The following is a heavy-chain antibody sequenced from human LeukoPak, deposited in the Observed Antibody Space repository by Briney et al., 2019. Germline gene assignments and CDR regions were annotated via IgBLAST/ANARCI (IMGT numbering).Heavy chain of an antibody. D-gene: IGHD2-8*02. Sequence: SETLSLTCTVSGGSISSSNYSWSWIRQPPGKGLEWIGYIYYSVNTYYSPSLKSRVTISVDTSKNQFSLKLSSVTAADTAVYYCARDGGVAPHNWFDPWGQGTLVTVSS. J-gene: IGHJ5*02. CDR3: ARDGGVAPHNWFDP. V-gene: IGHV4-30-4*07. CDR1: GGSISSSNYS. CDR2: IYYSVNT.